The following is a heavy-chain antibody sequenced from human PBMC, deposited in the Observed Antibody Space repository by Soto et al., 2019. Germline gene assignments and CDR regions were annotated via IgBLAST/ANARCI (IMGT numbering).Heavy chain of an antibody. Sequence: SCKASGYTFTTYYMHWVRQAPGKGLEWVAVISYDGSNKYYADSVKGRFTISRDNSKNTLYLQMNSLRAEDTAVYYCARDRGAHYDILRVPWGQGTLVTVSS. J-gene: IGHJ5*02. CDR1: GYTFTTYY. CDR3: ARDRGAHYDILRVP. D-gene: IGHD3-9*01. V-gene: IGHV3-30-3*01. CDR2: ISYDGSNK.